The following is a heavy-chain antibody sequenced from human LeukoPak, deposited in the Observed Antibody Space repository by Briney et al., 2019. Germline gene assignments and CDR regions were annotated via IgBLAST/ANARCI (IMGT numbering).Heavy chain of an antibody. D-gene: IGHD6-19*01. Sequence: GGSLGLSCAASGFTFSRYGMHWVRQAPGKGLEWVALISYDKSNRYYADSVKGRFTISRDNSKNTLYLQMNSLRAEETAVYYCATRGYSSGWYMLEDYYYYYMDVWGKGTTVTVSS. CDR3: ATRGYSSGWYMLEDYYYYYMDV. V-gene: IGHV3-30*03. J-gene: IGHJ6*03. CDR2: ISYDKSNR. CDR1: GFTFSRYG.